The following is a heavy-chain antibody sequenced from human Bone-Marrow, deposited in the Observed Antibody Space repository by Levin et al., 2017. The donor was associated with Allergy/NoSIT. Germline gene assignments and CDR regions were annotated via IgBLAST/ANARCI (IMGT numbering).Heavy chain of an antibody. V-gene: IGHV3-48*03. CDR2: ISSSGSTI. Sequence: SCAASGFTFSSYEMNWVRQAPGKGLEWVSYISSSGSTIYYADSVKGRFTISRDNAKNSLYLQMNSLRAEDTAVYYCARLKQLLRSYYYYYMDVWGKGTTVTVSS. CDR3: ARLKQLLRSYYYYYMDV. D-gene: IGHD2-15*01. CDR1: GFTFSSYE. J-gene: IGHJ6*03.